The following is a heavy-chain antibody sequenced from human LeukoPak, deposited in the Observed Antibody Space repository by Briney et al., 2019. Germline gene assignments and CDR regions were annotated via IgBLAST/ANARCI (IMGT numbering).Heavy chain of an antibody. CDR3: GAGVYFFDY. J-gene: IGHJ4*02. CDR1: GFTFRDSA. Sequence: SLRLSCAASGFTFRDSAMHWVRQAPGKGLEWVAVIWYDGSNKYYVDSVKGRFTISRDNSKNTLYLQMNSLRVEDTAVYYCGAGVYFFDYWGQGTLVTVSS. V-gene: IGHV3-33*08. CDR2: IWYDGSNK. D-gene: IGHD3-9*01.